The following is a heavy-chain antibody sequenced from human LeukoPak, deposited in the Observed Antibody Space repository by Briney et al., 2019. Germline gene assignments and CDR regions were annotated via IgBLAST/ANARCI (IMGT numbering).Heavy chain of an antibody. Sequence: SETLSLTCTVSGGSISSYYWSWIRQPPGKGLEWIGYIYYSGSTNYNPSLKSRVTISVDTSKNQFSLKLSSVTAADTAVYYCARSDGTAVVPGWYYYYGMDVWGQGTTVTVSS. CDR3: ARSDGTAVVPGWYYYYGMDV. CDR2: IYYSGST. V-gene: IGHV4-59*01. J-gene: IGHJ6*02. D-gene: IGHD5-18*01. CDR1: GGSISSYY.